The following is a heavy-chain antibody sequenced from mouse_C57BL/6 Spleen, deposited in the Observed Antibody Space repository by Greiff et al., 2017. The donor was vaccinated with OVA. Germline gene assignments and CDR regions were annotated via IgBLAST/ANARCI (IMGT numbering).Heavy chain of an antibody. CDR3: TTDQSLRSYAMDY. V-gene: IGHV14-1*01. J-gene: IGHJ4*01. Sequence: VQLKESGAELVRPGASVKLSCTASGFNIKDYYMHWVKQRPEQGLEWIGRIDPEDGDTEYAPKFQGKATMTADTSSNTAYLQLSSLTSEDTAVYYCTTDQSLRSYAMDYWGQGTSVTVSS. D-gene: IGHD5-1*01. CDR2: IDPEDGDT. CDR1: GFNIKDYY.